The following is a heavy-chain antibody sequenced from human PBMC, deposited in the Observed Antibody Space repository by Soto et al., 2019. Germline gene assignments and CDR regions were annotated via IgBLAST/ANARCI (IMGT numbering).Heavy chain of an antibody. Sequence: PGGSLRLSCAASGFTFSSYSMNWVRQAPGKGLEWVSSISSSSSYIYYVDSVKGRFTISRDNAKNSLYLQMNSLRDEDTAVYYCATDRYDSSYYYYGMDVWGQGTTVTVSS. D-gene: IGHD3-22*01. CDR3: ATDRYDSSYYYYGMDV. J-gene: IGHJ6*02. V-gene: IGHV3-21*01. CDR1: GFTFSSYS. CDR2: ISSSSSYI.